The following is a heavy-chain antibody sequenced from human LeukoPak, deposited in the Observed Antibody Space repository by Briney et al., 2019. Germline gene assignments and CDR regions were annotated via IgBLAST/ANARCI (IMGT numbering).Heavy chain of an antibody. V-gene: IGHV4-34*01. Sequence: PSETLSLTCAVYGGSFSGYYWSWIRQPPGKGLEWIGEINHSGSTNYNPSLKSRVTISVDTSKNQFSLKLSSVTAADTAVYYCASSGHCSGGSCYKDFDYWGQGTLVTVSS. D-gene: IGHD2-15*01. CDR3: ASSGHCSGGSCYKDFDY. J-gene: IGHJ4*02. CDR1: GGSFSGYY. CDR2: INHSGST.